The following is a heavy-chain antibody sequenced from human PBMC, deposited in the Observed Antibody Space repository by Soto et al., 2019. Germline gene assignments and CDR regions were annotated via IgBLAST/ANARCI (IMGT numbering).Heavy chain of an antibody. CDR2: INHSGST. J-gene: IGHJ6*02. CDR3: ARDPIYPMVRGVPYGMAV. V-gene: IGHV4-34*01. Sequence: SETLSLTCAVYGGSFSGYYWSWIRQPPGKGLEWIGEINHSGSTNYNPSLKSRVTISVDTSKNQFSLKLSSVTAADTAVYYCARDPIYPMVRGVPYGMAVWGQGTTVTVSS. CDR1: GGSFSGYY. D-gene: IGHD3-10*01.